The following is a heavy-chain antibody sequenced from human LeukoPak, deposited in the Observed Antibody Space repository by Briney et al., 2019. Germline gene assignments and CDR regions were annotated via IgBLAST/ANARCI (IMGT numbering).Heavy chain of an antibody. J-gene: IGHJ4*02. D-gene: IGHD6-13*01. V-gene: IGHV3-23*01. CDR3: AKTYSSSRYWANYFDY. Sequence: PGGSLRLSCAASGFTFSSYAMSWVRQAPGKGLEWVSAISGSGGSTYYADSVKGRFTISRDNSKNTLYLQMNSLRAEDTAVYYCAKTYSSSRYWANYFDYWGQGTLVTVSS. CDR1: GFTFSSYA. CDR2: ISGSGGST.